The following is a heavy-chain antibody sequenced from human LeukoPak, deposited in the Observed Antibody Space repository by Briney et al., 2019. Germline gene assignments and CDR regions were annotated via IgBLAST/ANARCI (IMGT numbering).Heavy chain of an antibody. V-gene: IGHV1-46*01. CDR2: INPSGGST. D-gene: IGHD1-26*01. CDR3: ARDLPSRIVGAINWFDP. CDR1: GYTFTSYY. J-gene: IGHJ5*02. Sequence: ASVTVPCKASGYTFTSYYMHWVRQAPGQGLEWMGIINPSGGSTSYAQKFQGRVTMTRDMSTSTVYMELSSLRSEDTAVYYCARDLPSRIVGAINWFDPWGQGTLVTVSS.